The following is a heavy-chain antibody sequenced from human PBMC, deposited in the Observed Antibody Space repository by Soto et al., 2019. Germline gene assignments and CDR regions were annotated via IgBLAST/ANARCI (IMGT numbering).Heavy chain of an antibody. D-gene: IGHD3-16*01. Sequence: GGSLRLSCAASGFTFNNFAMAWVRQAPGKGLQWVGGITYGHYTFYTDSVKGRFTISRDNSENALYLQMSGLRAEDTAVYYCVKYTITESLGDHWGLGTLVTVSS. CDR2: ITYGHYT. CDR3: VKYTITESLGDH. J-gene: IGHJ1*01. V-gene: IGHV3-23*01. CDR1: GFTFNNFA.